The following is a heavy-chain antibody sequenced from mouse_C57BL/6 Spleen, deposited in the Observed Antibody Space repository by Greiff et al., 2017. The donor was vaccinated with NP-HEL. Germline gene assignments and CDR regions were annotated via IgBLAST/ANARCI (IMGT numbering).Heavy chain of an antibody. CDR3: ARNPLYYGNWYFDV. CDR1: GYTFTSYW. D-gene: IGHD2-1*01. CDR2: IDPNSGGT. J-gene: IGHJ1*03. V-gene: IGHV1-72*01. Sequence: VKLQQPGAELVKPGASVKLSCKASGYTFTSYWMHWVKQRPGRGLEWIGRIDPNSGGTKYNEKFKSKATLTVDKPSSTAYMQLSSLTSEDSAVYYCARNPLYYGNWYFDVWGTGTTVTVSS.